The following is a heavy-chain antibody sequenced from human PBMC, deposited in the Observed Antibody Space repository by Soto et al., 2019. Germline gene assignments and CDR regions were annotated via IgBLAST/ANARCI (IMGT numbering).Heavy chain of an antibody. CDR3: AREGSSNSFDP. J-gene: IGHJ5*02. D-gene: IGHD3-10*01. CDR2: INAGNGNT. V-gene: IGHV1-3*01. CDR1: GYTFINYA. Sequence: QVQLVQSGAEVKKPGASVKVSCKASGYTFINYAIHWVRQAPGQRLEWMGWINAGNGNTKYSQKFQGRVTITRYTSASTAYMELSSLRSEDTAVYYCAREGSSNSFDPWGQGTLVTVSS.